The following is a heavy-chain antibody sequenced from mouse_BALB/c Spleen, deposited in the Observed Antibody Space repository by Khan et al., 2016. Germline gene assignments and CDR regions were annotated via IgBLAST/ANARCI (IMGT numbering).Heavy chain of an antibody. Sequence: VQLKQSGAELVKPGASVKLSCTASVFNIKDTYMHWVKQRPEQGLEWIGRIDPANGNTKYDPKFQGKATITADTSSNTAYLQLSSLTTEDTAVYYCARYTYNYDVVCAYWGQGTLVTDTA. CDR1: VFNIKDTY. J-gene: IGHJ3*01. CDR2: IDPANGNT. D-gene: IGHD2-12*01. CDR3: ARYTYNYDVVCAY. V-gene: IGHV14-3*02.